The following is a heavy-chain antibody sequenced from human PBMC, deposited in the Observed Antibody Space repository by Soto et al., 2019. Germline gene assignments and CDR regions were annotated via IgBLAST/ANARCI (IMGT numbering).Heavy chain of an antibody. CDR2: ITWNSDEI. D-gene: IGHD3-22*01. Sequence: EVQLVESGGGLVQPGRSPRLSCAASGFTFDDYAMHWVRQRPGRGLEWVSGITWNSDEIGYPDSVKGRFSISRDNAKKYLYLQMNSLRPDYTALYYCAASRGYDSSGYSGYYYGMDVWGQGTTVTVSS. V-gene: IGHV3-9*01. CDR1: GFTFDDYA. CDR3: AASRGYDSSGYSGYYYGMDV. J-gene: IGHJ6*02.